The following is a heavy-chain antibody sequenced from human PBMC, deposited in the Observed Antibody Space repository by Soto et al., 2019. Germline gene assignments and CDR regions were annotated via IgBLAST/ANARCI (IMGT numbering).Heavy chain of an antibody. CDR2: ISWDGGST. J-gene: IGHJ6*02. V-gene: IGHV3-43D*04. Sequence: GGSLRLSCAASGFTFDDYAMHWVRQAPGKGLEWVSLISWDGGSTYYADSVKGRFTISRDNSKNSLYLQMNSLRAEDTALYSCAKSVSSTPPWGLEGWGRGTTVT. CDR3: AKSVSSTPPWGLEG. CDR1: GFTFDDYA. D-gene: IGHD6-13*01.